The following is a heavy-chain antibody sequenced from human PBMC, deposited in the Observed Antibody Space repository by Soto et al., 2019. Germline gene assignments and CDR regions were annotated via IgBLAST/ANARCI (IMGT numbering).Heavy chain of an antibody. J-gene: IGHJ3*02. D-gene: IGHD3-10*01. CDR3: ARVKSGGSGSYYRLRQLGAFDI. Sequence: PGGSLRLSCAASGFTFSSYWMHWVRQAPGKGLVWVSRINSDGSSTSYADSVKGRFTISRDNAKNTLYLQMNSLRAEDTAVYYCARVKSGGSGSYYRLRQLGAFDIWGQGTMVTVSS. CDR2: INSDGSST. V-gene: IGHV3-74*01. CDR1: GFTFSSYW.